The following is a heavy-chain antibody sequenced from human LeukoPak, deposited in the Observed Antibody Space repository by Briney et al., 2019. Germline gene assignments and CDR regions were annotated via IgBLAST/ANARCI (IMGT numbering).Heavy chain of an antibody. D-gene: IGHD2/OR15-2a*01. CDR3: ATDLRGRGPNPLSSRIDY. V-gene: IGHV3-33*01. CDR2: IWYDASNK. CDR1: GFTFSSFG. Sequence: GGSLRLSCAASGFTFSSFGMHWVRQAPGKGLEWVAVIWYDASNKYYADSVKGRFTISRDNSKNTLYLQMNSLKSDDTAVYYCATDLRGRGPNPLSSRIDYWGQGTLVTVSS. J-gene: IGHJ4*02.